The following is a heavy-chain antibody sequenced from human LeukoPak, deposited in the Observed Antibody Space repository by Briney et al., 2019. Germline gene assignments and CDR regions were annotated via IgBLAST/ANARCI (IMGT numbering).Heavy chain of an antibody. D-gene: IGHD6-13*01. Sequence: SETLSLTCTVSGGSISSYYWSRIRQPAGKGLEWIGRIYTSGSTNYNPSLKSRVTMSVDTSKNQFSLKLSSVTAADTAVYYCARDRGSSSWQPLDYWGQGTLVTVSS. CDR1: GGSISSYY. J-gene: IGHJ4*02. V-gene: IGHV4-4*07. CDR2: IYTSGST. CDR3: ARDRGSSSWQPLDY.